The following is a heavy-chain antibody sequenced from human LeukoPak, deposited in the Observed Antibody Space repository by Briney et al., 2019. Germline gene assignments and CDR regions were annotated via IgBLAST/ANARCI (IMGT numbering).Heavy chain of an antibody. J-gene: IGHJ4*02. D-gene: IGHD1-1*01. CDR3: ARVGDWNDLVY. V-gene: IGHV4-59*01. Sequence: SETLSLTCTVSGGSMSPYYWSWIRQTSGKGLEWIGYILYSGTTTNYNPSLKSRVTISVDTSKNQFSLKLSSVTAADTALYYCARVGDWNDLVYWGQGTLVTVSS. CDR1: GGSMSPYY. CDR2: ILYSGTT.